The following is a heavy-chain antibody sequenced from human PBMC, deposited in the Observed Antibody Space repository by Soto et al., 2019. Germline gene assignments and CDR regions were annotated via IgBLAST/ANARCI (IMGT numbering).Heavy chain of an antibody. Sequence: QVQLVESEGGVVQPGRSLRLSCVVPGSIFSGYGMHWVRQAPGKGQEWVAVIWYDGSNKYYADSVEGRFTISRDNSKNTLYLQMDSLRVEDTAVYYFARDGIGGTAFRGYCDYWGQGTLVTVSS. CDR3: ARDGIGGTAFRGYCDY. CDR2: IWYDGSNK. V-gene: IGHV3-33*01. CDR1: GSIFSGYG. J-gene: IGHJ4*02. D-gene: IGHD1-7*01.